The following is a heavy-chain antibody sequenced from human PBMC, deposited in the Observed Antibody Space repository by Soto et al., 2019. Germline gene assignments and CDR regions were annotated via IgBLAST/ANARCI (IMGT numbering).Heavy chain of an antibody. D-gene: IGHD6-19*01. CDR1: GGSISSSSYY. V-gene: IGHV4-39*01. CDR2: IYYSGST. J-gene: IGHJ4*02. CDR3: ARLSQLLVTPFDY. Sequence: PSETLSLTCTVSGGSISSSSYYWGWIRQPPGKGLEWIGSIYYSGSTYYNPSLKSRVTISVDTSKNQFSLKLSSVTAADTAVYYCARLSQLLVTPFDYWGQCTMVTVSS.